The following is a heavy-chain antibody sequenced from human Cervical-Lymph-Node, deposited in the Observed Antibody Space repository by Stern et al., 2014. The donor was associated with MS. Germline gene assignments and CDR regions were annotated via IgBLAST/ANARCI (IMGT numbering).Heavy chain of an antibody. CDR1: GFTVSKNY. CDR3: ARAIFGVNTAAMAPDAFDS. Sequence: VQLVQSGGGLIQPGGSLRLSCAAPGFTVSKNYMSWVRQAPGKGLEWVSLIYTDGSTYYAGSEKGRFTISRDSSKNMLFLQMNSLRAEDTAMYYCARAIFGVNTAAMAPDAFDSWGQGTMVTVSS. CDR2: IYTDGST. D-gene: IGHD3-3*01. V-gene: IGHV3-53*01. J-gene: IGHJ3*01.